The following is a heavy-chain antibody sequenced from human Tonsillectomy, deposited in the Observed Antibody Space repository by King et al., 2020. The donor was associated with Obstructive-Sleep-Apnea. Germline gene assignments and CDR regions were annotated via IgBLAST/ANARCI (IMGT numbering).Heavy chain of an antibody. CDR1: GYTFTSYG. Sequence: VQLVESGAEVKEPGASVKVSCKASGYTFTSYGISWVRQAPGQGLEWMGWTSAYSEKTNYAQELQGRVTLTTHTSTHTAYMELRSLRSDDTAVYCCARDGYYDKTGYPSTFWGQGTLVTVSS. CDR3: ARDGYYDKTGYPSTF. V-gene: IGHV1-18*04. J-gene: IGHJ4*02. CDR2: TSAYSEKT. D-gene: IGHD3-9*01.